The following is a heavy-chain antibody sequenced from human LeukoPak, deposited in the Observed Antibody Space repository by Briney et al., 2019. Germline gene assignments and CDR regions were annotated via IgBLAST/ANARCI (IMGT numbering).Heavy chain of an antibody. V-gene: IGHV4-39*01. J-gene: IGHJ6*03. CDR2: IYYSETT. CDR1: GGSINSANYY. CDR3: ARQRADYYYYYVDV. Sequence: SETLSLTCTVSGGSINSANYYWGWLRQPPGKGLEWIGSIYYSETTYDNPSLKSRVTISIEASKNQFSLKLSSVTASDTAVYYCARQRADYYYYYVDVWGKGTTVAVS.